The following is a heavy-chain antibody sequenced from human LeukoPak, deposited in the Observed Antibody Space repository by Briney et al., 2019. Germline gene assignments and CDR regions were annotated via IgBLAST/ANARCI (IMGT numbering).Heavy chain of an antibody. Sequence: GGCLRLSCAASGFTFSNAWMSWVRQAPGKRLEWVGRNKSKTDGGTTDYAAPVKGRFTISRDDPKNTLYLQMNSLKTEDTAVYYCTTAMYSSSWYTHYFDYWGQGTLVTVSS. J-gene: IGHJ4*02. CDR2: NKSKTDGGTT. V-gene: IGHV3-15*01. CDR1: GFTFSNAW. CDR3: TTAMYSSSWYTHYFDY. D-gene: IGHD6-13*01.